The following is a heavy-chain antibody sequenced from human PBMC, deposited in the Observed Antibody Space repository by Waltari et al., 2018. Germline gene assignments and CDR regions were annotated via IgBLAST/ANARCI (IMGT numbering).Heavy chain of an antibody. CDR2: TSSSGSII. CDR3: ARALSSHYYGMDV. Sequence: QVQLVESGGGLVKPGGSLRLSCAASGFIFSDYTMNWIRQAPGRGLEWVSYTSSSGSIIYYAASVQGRFSISRDNAKNSLYLHMNSLRAEDTAVYYCARALSSHYYGMDVWGQGTTVTVSS. J-gene: IGHJ6*02. CDR1: GFIFSDYT. D-gene: IGHD6-6*01. V-gene: IGHV3-11*04.